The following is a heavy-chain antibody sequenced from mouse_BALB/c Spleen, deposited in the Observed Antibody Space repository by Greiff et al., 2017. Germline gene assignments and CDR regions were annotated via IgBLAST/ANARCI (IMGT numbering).Heavy chain of an antibody. J-gene: IGHJ3*01. Sequence: EVKLMESGGGLVQPGGSLKLSCAASGFTFSSYGMSWVRQTPDKRLELVATINSNGGSTYYPDSVKGRFTISRDNAKNNLYLQMSSLKSEDTAMYYWAREREVQGWFAYWGQGTLVTVSA. D-gene: IGHD2-14*01. V-gene: IGHV5-6-3*01. CDR1: GFTFSSYG. CDR3: AREREVQGWFAY. CDR2: INSNGGST.